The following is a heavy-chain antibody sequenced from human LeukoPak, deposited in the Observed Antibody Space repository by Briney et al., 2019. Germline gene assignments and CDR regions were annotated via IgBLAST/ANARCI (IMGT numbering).Heavy chain of an antibody. J-gene: IGHJ4*02. CDR1: GGSISSSSYY. V-gene: IGHV4-39*07. Sequence: SETLSLTCTVSGGSISSSSYYWGWIRQPPGKGLEWIGSIYYSGSTYYNPSLKSRVTMSIDTSKNQFSLRLSSVTAADTAVYYCARVFSGGCLDYWGQGTLVTVSS. CDR3: ARVFSGGCLDY. D-gene: IGHD2-15*01. CDR2: IYYSGST.